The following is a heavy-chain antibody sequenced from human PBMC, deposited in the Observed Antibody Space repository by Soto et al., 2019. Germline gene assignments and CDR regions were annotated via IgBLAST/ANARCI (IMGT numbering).Heavy chain of an antibody. CDR3: ARDRRVVPAAASNYRTYYYYYGMDV. Sequence: VGSLRLSCAASGLTFSSYSMNWVRQAPGKGLEWVSSISSSSYIYYADSVKGRFTISRDNAKNSLYLQMNSLRAEDTAVYYCARDRRVVPAAASNYRTYYYYYGMDVWGQGTTVTVSS. V-gene: IGHV3-21*01. CDR1: GLTFSSYS. J-gene: IGHJ6*02. CDR2: ISSSSYI. D-gene: IGHD2-2*01.